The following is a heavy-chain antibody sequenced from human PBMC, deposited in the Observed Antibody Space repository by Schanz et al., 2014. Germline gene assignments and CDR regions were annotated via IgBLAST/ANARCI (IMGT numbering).Heavy chain of an antibody. CDR3: ARGEWSTSQFDY. Sequence: QVQLQQWGAGLLKPSETLSLTCAVYGGSFSGYYWTWIRQPPGKGLEWIGEIHHSGSTNYNPSLKSRVTISMDTSKNQSSLKLSSVTAADTAVYYCARGEWSTSQFDYWGHGTLVTVSS. CDR2: IHHSGST. J-gene: IGHJ4*01. CDR1: GGSFSGYY. D-gene: IGHD2-2*01. V-gene: IGHV4-34*01.